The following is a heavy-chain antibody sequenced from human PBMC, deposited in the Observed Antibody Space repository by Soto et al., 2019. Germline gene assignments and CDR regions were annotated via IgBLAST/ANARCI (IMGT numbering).Heavy chain of an antibody. CDR3: ARGPTDCSGGSCYQGWFDP. J-gene: IGHJ5*02. Sequence: QVQLQQWGAGLLKPSETLSLTCAVYGGSFSGYYWSWIRQPPGKGLEWIGEINHSGSTNYNPSLKSRVTLSEATSKIQFSLTLSSVPAADTAVYYCARGPTDCSGGSCYQGWFDPWGQGTLVNVSS. CDR2: INHSGST. CDR1: GGSFSGYY. V-gene: IGHV4-34*01. D-gene: IGHD2-15*01.